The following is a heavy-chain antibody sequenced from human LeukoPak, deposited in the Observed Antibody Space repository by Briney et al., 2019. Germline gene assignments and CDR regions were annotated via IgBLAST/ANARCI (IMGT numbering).Heavy chain of an antibody. D-gene: IGHD3-10*01. J-gene: IGHJ4*02. CDR1: GRSITNYY. Sequence: SDTLSLTCTVCGRSITNYYWSWIRQPPGKGLEWIGYVYYSGSTNYNPSLKSRVTISVDTSKNQFSLKLSSVTAADTAVYYCAATMVRGVHTHFDYWGQGTLVTVSS. V-gene: IGHV4-59*08. CDR3: AATMVRGVHTHFDY. CDR2: VYYSGST.